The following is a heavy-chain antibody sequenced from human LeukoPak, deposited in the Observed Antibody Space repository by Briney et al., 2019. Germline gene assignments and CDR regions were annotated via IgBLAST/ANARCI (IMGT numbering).Heavy chain of an antibody. CDR1: GYIFTNYH. V-gene: IGHV1-46*01. CDR2: INPSGGST. J-gene: IGHJ6*03. CDR3: ARGNYYGSGSYYNTYYYYYMAV. Sequence: GASVKVSCKASGYIFTNYHMHWVRQAPGQGLEWMGIINPSGGSTNYAQKFQGRVTITADKSTSSVYMELSSLRAEDTAVYYCARGNYYGSGSYYNTYYYYYMAVWGKGTTVTVSS. D-gene: IGHD3-10*01.